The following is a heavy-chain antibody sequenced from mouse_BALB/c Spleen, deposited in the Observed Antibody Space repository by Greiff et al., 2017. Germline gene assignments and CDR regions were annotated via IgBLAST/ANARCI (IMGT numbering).Heavy chain of an antibody. D-gene: IGHD3-2*01. CDR3: ARSDSSGPYAMDY. Sequence: VQLQQPGAELLKPGASVKLSCKASCYTLPRFWRHWGEPRPGQGLEWIGEIDPSDSYANYNQKFQGKATLTVDKSSSTAYMQLSSLTSEDSAVYYCARSDSSGPYAMDYWGQGTSVTVSS. J-gene: IGHJ4*01. CDR2: IDPSDSYA. V-gene: IGHV1-69*02. CDR1: CYTLPRFW.